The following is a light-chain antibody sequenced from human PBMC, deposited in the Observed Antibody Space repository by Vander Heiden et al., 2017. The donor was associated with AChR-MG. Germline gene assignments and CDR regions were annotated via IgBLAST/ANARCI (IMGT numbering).Light chain of an antibody. Sequence: QSVSPYPPSAAGIPGQGVTISFSGSSSNIGSNNVCSYQQRPGTAPQLLIYWNILRPSGVPDRFSGCKSGTSASLAISCLLSEEEADYYCAAWYDSRSAWVFGGGTKLTVL. J-gene: IGLJ3*02. CDR3: AAWYDSRSAWV. CDR1: SSNIGSNN. CDR2: WNI. V-gene: IGLV1-47*01.